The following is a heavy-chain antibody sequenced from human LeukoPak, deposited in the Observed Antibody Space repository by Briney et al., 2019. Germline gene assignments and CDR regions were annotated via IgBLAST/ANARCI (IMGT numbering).Heavy chain of an antibody. V-gene: IGHV3-30*04. J-gene: IGHJ4*02. D-gene: IGHD1/OR15-1a*01. CDR3: ARDRSTTADYYFDY. CDR2: IASEGRNK. Sequence: HPGRSLRLYCAASGFTFSNNAMHWDRQAPGKALEWVAVIASEGRNKHYGDPVKDRFTISRENPKNTRYLQMNSLRVEDTAVYYCARDRSTTADYYFDYWGQGTLVTVSS. CDR1: GFTFSNNA.